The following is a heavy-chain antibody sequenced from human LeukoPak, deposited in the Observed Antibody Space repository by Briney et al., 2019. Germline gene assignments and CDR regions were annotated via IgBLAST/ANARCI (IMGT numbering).Heavy chain of an antibody. CDR1: GFTFSSYW. J-gene: IGHJ4*02. Sequence: GGSLRLSCAASGFTFSSYWMSWVRQAPGKGLEWVANIKQDGNEKYYVDSVRGRFTISRDNAKNSLNLQINSLRAEDTAVYYCARDGWSPDYWGQGTLVTVSS. CDR3: ARDGWSPDY. V-gene: IGHV3-7*03. CDR2: IKQDGNEK. D-gene: IGHD2-8*01.